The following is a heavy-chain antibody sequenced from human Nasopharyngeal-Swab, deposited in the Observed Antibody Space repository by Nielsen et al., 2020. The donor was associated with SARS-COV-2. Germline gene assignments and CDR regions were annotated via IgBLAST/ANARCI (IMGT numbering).Heavy chain of an antibody. CDR3: ARSPSSSWSTYYYGMDV. CDR2: IYYSGST. V-gene: IGHV4-39*01. D-gene: IGHD6-13*01. Sequence: WIRQPPGKGLEWIGSIYYSGSTYYNPSLKSRVTISVHTSKNQFSLKLSSMTAADTAVYYCARSPSSSWSTYYYGMDVWGQGTTVTVSS. J-gene: IGHJ6*02.